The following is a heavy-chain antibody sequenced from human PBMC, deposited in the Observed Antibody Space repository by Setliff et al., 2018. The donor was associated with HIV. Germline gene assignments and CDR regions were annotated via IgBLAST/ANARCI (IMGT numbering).Heavy chain of an antibody. Sequence: LSETLSLTCTVSGGSRSSSNYHCGWIRQPPGKGLEWIGSIYYSGNTYYNPSLKSRVTISGDTSKKQFSLKLRAVTAADSAVYYCARQGRPGDFDSWGQGTLVTVSS. CDR3: ARQGRPGDFDS. CDR1: GGSRSSSNYH. V-gene: IGHV4-39*01. J-gene: IGHJ5*01. D-gene: IGHD7-27*01. CDR2: IYYSGNT.